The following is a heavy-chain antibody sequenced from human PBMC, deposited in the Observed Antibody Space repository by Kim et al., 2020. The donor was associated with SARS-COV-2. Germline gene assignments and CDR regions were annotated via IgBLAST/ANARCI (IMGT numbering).Heavy chain of an antibody. V-gene: IGHV4-39*01. CDR2: IYYSGST. J-gene: IGHJ4*02. CDR1: GGSISSSSYY. Sequence: SETLSLTCTVSGGSISSSSYYWGWIRQPPGKGLEWIGSIYYSGSTYYNPSLKSRVTISVDTSKNQFSLKLSSVTAADTAVYYCASIEGYDSSGYFDYWGQGTLVTVSS. D-gene: IGHD3-22*01. CDR3: ASIEGYDSSGYFDY.